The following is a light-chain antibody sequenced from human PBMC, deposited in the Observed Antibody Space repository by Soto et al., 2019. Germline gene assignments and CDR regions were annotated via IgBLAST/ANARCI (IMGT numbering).Light chain of an antibody. J-gene: IGLJ2*01. CDR2: EAS. CDR3: CSYAGSGTFVA. Sequence: QSVLTQPASVSGSPGQSITISCTGTSSDVGSYNLVSWYQQHPGKAPKLMIYEASKRPSGVSNRFSGSESGNTASLTISGLQAEDEAEYYCCSYAGSGTFVAFGGGTKLTVL. V-gene: IGLV2-23*02. CDR1: SSDVGSYNL.